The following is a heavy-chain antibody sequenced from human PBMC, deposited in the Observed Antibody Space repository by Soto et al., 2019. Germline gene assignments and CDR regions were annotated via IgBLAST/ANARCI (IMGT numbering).Heavy chain of an antibody. CDR2: IYYSGST. D-gene: IGHD3-10*01. Sequence: SETLSLTCTVSGGSISSGGYYWSWTRQHPGKGLEWIGYIYYSGSTYYNPSLKSRVTISVDTSKNQFSLKLSSVTAADTAVYYCARDANRYASGSYGMDVWGQGTTVTVSS. CDR3: ARDANRYASGSYGMDV. J-gene: IGHJ6*02. V-gene: IGHV4-31*03. CDR1: GGSISSGGYY.